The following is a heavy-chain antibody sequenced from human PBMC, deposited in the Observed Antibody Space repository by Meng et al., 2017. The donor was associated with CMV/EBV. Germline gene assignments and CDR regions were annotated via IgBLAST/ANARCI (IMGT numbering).Heavy chain of an antibody. Sequence: SETLSLTCTVSGGSISSSSYYWGWIRQPPGKGLECIGSIYYSGSTYYNPSLKSRVTISVDTSKNQFSLKLSSVTAADTAVYYCARGLTMVRGVMPGHWGQGTLVTVSS. CDR2: IYYSGST. V-gene: IGHV4-39*07. CDR3: ARGLTMVRGVMPGH. D-gene: IGHD3-10*01. CDR1: GGSISSSSYY. J-gene: IGHJ4*02.